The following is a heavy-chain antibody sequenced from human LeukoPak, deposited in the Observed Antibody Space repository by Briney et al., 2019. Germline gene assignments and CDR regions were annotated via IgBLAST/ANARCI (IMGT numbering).Heavy chain of an antibody. Sequence: GGSLRVSCAASGFTVSSNYMSWVRQAPGKGLEWVSVIYSGGSTYYADSVKGRFTISRDNSKNTLYLQMNSLRAEDTAVYYCARDPAEGTDYGDFDYWGQGTLVTVSS. CDR2: IYSGGST. D-gene: IGHD4-17*01. V-gene: IGHV3-66*01. CDR1: GFTVSSNY. J-gene: IGHJ4*02. CDR3: ARDPAEGTDYGDFDY.